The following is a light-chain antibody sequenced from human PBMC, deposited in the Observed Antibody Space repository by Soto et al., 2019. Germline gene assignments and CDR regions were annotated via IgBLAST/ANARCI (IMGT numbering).Light chain of an antibody. CDR2: GAS. CDR1: QSVSSN. Sequence: EIVMAQSPATLSVSPGERATLSCRASQSVSSNLAWYQQKPGQAPRLLIYGASTRATGVPARFSGSGSETEFTLTISSLQSEDFAVYYCQQRLMTFGQGTKVDI. CDR3: QQRLMT. V-gene: IGKV3-15*01. J-gene: IGKJ1*01.